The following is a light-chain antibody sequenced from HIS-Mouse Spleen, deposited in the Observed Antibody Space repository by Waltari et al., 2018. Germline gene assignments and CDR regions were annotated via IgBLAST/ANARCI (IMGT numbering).Light chain of an antibody. CDR2: AGS. J-gene: IGLJ3*02. Sequence: QSALTQPASVSGSPGQSITISCTGTSSDVGSYNLVSWYQQHPGKAPKLMIYAGSKRPSGVSNRFSGSKAGHTASLTSSGLQAEDEADYYCCSYAGSSTWVFGGGTKLTVL. V-gene: IGLV2-23*01. CDR3: CSYAGSSTWV. CDR1: SSDVGSYNL.